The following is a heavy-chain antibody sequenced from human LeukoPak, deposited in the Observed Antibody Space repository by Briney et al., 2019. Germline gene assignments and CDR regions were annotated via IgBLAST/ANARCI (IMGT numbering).Heavy chain of an antibody. CDR2: INSGGSSI. CDR1: GFTFSDYY. D-gene: IGHD2-2*01. CDR3: ARARGGFCSSTSCSIGARYFQH. V-gene: IGHV3-11*04. Sequence: KPGGSLRLSCAASGFTFSDYYMSWIRQAAGKGLEWVSYINSGGSSISFADSVKGRFTISRDNAKNSLYLQMNSLRAEDTAVYYCARARGGFCSSTSCSIGARYFQHWGQGTLVTVSS. J-gene: IGHJ1*01.